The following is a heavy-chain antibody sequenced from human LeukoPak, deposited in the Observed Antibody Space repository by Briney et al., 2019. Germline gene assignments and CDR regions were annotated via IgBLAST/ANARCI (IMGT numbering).Heavy chain of an antibody. CDR1: GYTFTGYH. CDR3: ARSGSSVTIYHHAFDI. Sequence: ASVKVSCKASGYTFTGYHMHWARQAPGQGLEWMGRISTFNGNTNYAQNFQGRVTMTTDTSTSTAYMELRSLRSDDTAVYYCARSGSSVTIYHHAFDIWGQGTMVTVSS. V-gene: IGHV1-18*04. J-gene: IGHJ3*02. D-gene: IGHD4-17*01. CDR2: ISTFNGNT.